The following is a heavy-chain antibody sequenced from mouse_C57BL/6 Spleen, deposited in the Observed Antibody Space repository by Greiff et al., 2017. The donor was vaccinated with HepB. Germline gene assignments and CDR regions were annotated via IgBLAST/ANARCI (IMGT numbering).Heavy chain of an antibody. CDR2: INPNNGGN. J-gene: IGHJ2*01. V-gene: IGHV1-18*01. D-gene: IGHD2-2*01. Sequence: EVQLQQSGPELVKPGASVKIPCKASGYTFTDYNMDWVKQSHGKSLEWIGDINPNNGGNIYNQKFKGKATLTVDKSSSTAYMELRSLTSEDTAVYYCASADYGYPYYFDYWGQGTTLTVSS. CDR1: GYTFTDYN. CDR3: ASADYGYPYYFDY.